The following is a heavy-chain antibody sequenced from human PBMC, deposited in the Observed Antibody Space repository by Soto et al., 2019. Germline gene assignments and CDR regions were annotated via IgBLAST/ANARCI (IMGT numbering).Heavy chain of an antibody. CDR2: IFRGGST. V-gene: IGHV3-53*01. CDR3: ATDHTHYYYYNGMDV. D-gene: IGHD3-10*01. J-gene: IGHJ6*02. Sequence: EVQLVESGGGVIQPGGSLRLSCAASDFSVSSNYMSWVRQAPGKGLEWVAVIFRGGSTYYADSVQGRFTISRDSSENTLFLQMNSLRAEDTAVYYCATDHTHYYYYNGMDVWGPGTTVTV. CDR1: DFSVSSNY.